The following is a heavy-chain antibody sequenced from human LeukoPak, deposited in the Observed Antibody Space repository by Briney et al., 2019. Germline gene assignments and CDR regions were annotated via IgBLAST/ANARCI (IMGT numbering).Heavy chain of an antibody. Sequence: PGGSLRLSCAASGFTFSSYAMSWVRQAPGKGLEWVSAISGSGGSTYYADSVKGRFTISRDNSKNTLYLQMNSLRAEDTAVYYCAKDGHDILTGYLDYWGQGTLVTVSS. V-gene: IGHV3-23*01. J-gene: IGHJ4*02. CDR2: ISGSGGST. CDR3: AKDGHDILTGYLDY. D-gene: IGHD3-9*01. CDR1: GFTFSSYA.